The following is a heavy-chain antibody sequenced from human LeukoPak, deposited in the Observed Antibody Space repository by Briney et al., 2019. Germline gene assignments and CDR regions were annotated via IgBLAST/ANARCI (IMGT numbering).Heavy chain of an antibody. CDR2: INHSSNT. CDR3: ARVKPPYYPPFDP. J-gene: IGHJ5*01. V-gene: IGHV4-34*01. D-gene: IGHD2-21*01. Sequence: SGSLSLTCAVYGGSLCGYYWSCVRQPSGKGQEWIGEINHSSNTNYNPSLKSRVTISVDTSKNQFSMKLSSVTAADTAVYYCARVKPPYYPPFDPWGQGTLVTVSS. CDR1: GGSLCGYY.